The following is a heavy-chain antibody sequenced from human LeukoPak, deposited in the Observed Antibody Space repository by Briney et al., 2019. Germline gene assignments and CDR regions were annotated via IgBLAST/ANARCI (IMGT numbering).Heavy chain of an antibody. CDR3: ARAVGITTALFDY. J-gene: IGHJ4*02. D-gene: IGHD1-26*01. Sequence: SETLSLTCAVYGGSFSGYYWSWTRQAPGKGLEWIGEINHRGSINYNPSLKSRVTISVDTSKNQFSLKLISVTAADTAVYYCARAVGITTALFDYWGQGTLVTVSS. V-gene: IGHV4-34*01. CDR1: GGSFSGYY. CDR2: INHRGSI.